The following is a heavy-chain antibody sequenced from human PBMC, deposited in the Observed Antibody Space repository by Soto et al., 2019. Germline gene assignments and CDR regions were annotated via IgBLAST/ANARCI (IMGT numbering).Heavy chain of an antibody. CDR1: GFTFTSYS. J-gene: IGHJ3*02. Sequence: QAGGSLRLSCAASGFTFTSYSMNWVRQAPGKGLEWVSYIRGTTHYADSVKGRFTISRDNARSSLYLQMNSLRADDTAVYYCARDDSFAFDIWGQGTMVTVSS. V-gene: IGHV3-48*01. D-gene: IGHD2-21*01. CDR2: IRGTT. CDR3: ARDDSFAFDI.